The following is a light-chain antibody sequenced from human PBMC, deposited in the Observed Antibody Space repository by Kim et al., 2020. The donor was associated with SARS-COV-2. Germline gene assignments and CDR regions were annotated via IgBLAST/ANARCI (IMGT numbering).Light chain of an antibody. CDR2: YDG. Sequence: ATGGTTRITCGGTNFGSKAGQWYPREPGQVPVGVLYYDGDRPSGIPVRLSGSNSGNAAALTISRIEAEDEADYFCQVCDGSNDHPVFGGGTKL. CDR1: NFGSKA. V-gene: IGLV3-21*01. CDR3: QVCDGSNDHPV. J-gene: IGLJ2*01.